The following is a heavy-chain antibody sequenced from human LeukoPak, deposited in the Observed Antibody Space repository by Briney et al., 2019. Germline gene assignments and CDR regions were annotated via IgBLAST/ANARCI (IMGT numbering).Heavy chain of an antibody. V-gene: IGHV3-11*01. D-gene: IGHD2-21*02. Sequence: GGTLRLSCTASAFTLGDWYMSWIRQAPGKGLEWISYISNIGTTTYYAESVKGRFTISRDNAKNSLYLQMNSLRAEDTAVYYCACDFRYLGHDFWGQGTLVTVSS. J-gene: IGHJ4*02. CDR1: AFTLGDWY. CDR3: ACDFRYLGHDF. CDR2: ISNIGTTT.